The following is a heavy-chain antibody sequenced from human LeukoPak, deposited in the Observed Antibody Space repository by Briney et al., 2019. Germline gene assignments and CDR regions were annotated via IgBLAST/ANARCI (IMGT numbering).Heavy chain of an antibody. Sequence: GRSLRLSCAASGFTFSTYAMHWVRQAPGKGLEGVAVISNDGANKYYAVSVKGRFTISRDNSQSTVYLQMDSLRAEDTAVYYCARDLLRFLEWLRAFDYWGQGTLVTVSS. D-gene: IGHD3-3*01. CDR1: GFTFSTYA. V-gene: IGHV3-30-3*01. CDR3: ARDLLRFLEWLRAFDY. J-gene: IGHJ4*02. CDR2: ISNDGANK.